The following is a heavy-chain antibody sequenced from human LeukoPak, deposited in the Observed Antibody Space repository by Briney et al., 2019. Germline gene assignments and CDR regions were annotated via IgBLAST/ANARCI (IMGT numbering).Heavy chain of an antibody. J-gene: IGHJ3*01. D-gene: IGHD4-17*01. V-gene: IGHV3-30*02. CDR2: IWHDESIK. CDR1: GFSLRSSD. Sequence: PGGSLRLSCGASGFSLRSSDMHWLRQAPGKGLEWVAVIWHDESIKTYADSVKGRFTVSKDNSKNTMYLQMDSLRLEDTAVYHCAKVTTLLMGEFDSWGQGTMVTVSS. CDR3: AKVTTLLMGEFDS.